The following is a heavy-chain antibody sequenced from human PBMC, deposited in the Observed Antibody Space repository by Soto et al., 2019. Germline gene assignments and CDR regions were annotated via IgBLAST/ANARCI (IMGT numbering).Heavy chain of an antibody. V-gene: IGHV1-3*01. Sequence: QVQLVQSGAEVKKPGASVKVSCKASGYTFTSYAMHWVRQAPGQRLEWMGWINAGNGNTKYSQKFQGRVTITRDTSASAAYMELSSLRSEDTAVYYCARGPGGPDGPGDYWGQGTLVTVSS. CDR1: GYTFTSYA. D-gene: IGHD2-15*01. CDR3: ARGPGGPDGPGDY. J-gene: IGHJ4*02. CDR2: INAGNGNT.